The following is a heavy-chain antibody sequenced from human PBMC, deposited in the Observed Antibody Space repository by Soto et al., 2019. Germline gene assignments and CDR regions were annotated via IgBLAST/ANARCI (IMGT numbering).Heavy chain of an antibody. Sequence: PXATLSLTFTASGGSISSSSYYWGGIRQPPGKGLEWIGSIYYSGSTYYNPSLKSRVTISVDTSKNQFSLKLSSVTAADTAVYYCARHASSSPRYYYYYGMDVWGQGTTVTVSS. J-gene: IGHJ6*02. CDR1: GGSISSSSYY. V-gene: IGHV4-39*01. CDR2: IYYSGST. D-gene: IGHD6-6*01. CDR3: ARHASSSPRYYYYYGMDV.